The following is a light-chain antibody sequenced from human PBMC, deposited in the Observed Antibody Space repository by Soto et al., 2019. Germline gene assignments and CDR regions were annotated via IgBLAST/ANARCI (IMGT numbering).Light chain of an antibody. Sequence: EIVLTQSPGTLSLSPGERATLSCRASQSVSSSYLAWYQQKPGQAPRLLIYGASSRATGIPDRFSGSGSGTDFTLTISRLEPEDFAVYYCQQYNSWPFTFGPGTKVEFK. V-gene: IGKV3-20*01. CDR1: QSVSSSY. CDR3: QQYNSWPFT. CDR2: GAS. J-gene: IGKJ3*01.